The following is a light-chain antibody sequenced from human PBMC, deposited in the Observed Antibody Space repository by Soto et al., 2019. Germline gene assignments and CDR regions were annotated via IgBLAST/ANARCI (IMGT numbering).Light chain of an antibody. Sequence: DIQMTQSPSSLSASVGDRVTITCRASQSITNFLHWYQQKPGKAPQLLIYAASSLQSGVPARFSGGGSWTDFTLPISSLQPEDFAAYYCQQSYSAPLTFGGGTKVEIK. J-gene: IGKJ4*01. V-gene: IGKV1-39*01. CDR1: QSITNF. CDR3: QQSYSAPLT. CDR2: AAS.